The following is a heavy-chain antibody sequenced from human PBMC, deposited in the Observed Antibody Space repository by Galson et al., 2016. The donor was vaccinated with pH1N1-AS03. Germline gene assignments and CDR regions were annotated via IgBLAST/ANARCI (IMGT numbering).Heavy chain of an antibody. Sequence: SLRLSCAASGFTFDDYDDYATHWVRQVPGKGLEWVSGISWNGGSRGYADSVRGRFTISRDNARNTLDLQMNSLKTEDTAFYYCAAAQGAWLVGRMLYWGQATLVTVSS. CDR1: GFTFDDYDDYA. CDR2: ISWNGGSR. D-gene: IGHD6-19*01. CDR3: AAAQGAWLVGRMLY. V-gene: IGHV3-9*01. J-gene: IGHJ4*02.